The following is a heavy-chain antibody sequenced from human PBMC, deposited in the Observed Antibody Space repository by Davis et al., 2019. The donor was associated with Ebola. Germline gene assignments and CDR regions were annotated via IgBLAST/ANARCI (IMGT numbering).Heavy chain of an antibody. Sequence: SETLSLTCTVSGFSFSSARYYWGWHRQHPGKGLEWIMYIYYSGSTYYNPSLKSRVTISVDTSKNQFPLKLSYGTAADTAVDYCARANSGSYLDAFDIWGQGTMVTVSS. CDR1: GFSFSSARYY. CDR2: IYYSGST. D-gene: IGHD1-26*01. J-gene: IGHJ3*02. CDR3: ARANSGSYLDAFDI. V-gene: IGHV4-31*03.